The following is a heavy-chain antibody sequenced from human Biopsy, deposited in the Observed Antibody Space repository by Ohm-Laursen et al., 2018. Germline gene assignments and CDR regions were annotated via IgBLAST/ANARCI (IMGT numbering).Heavy chain of an antibody. CDR3: ARDRPSVSTYGVD. CDR2: SSAYNGKT. D-gene: IGHD3-3*01. CDR1: GYTFSMYA. V-gene: IGHV1-18*01. J-gene: IGHJ4*02. Sequence: GSSVKVSCNVSGYTFSMYAIIWVRQAPGQGLEWMGWSSAYNGKTNYAQKFQGRLTMTTDTSTSTAYMGLRSLRSDDTAVYYCARDRPSVSTYGVDWGQGTLVTVSS.